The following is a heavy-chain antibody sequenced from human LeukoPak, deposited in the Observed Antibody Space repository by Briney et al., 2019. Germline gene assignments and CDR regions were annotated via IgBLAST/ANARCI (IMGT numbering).Heavy chain of an antibody. J-gene: IGHJ3*02. CDR1: GGSVRSDDYY. V-gene: IGHV4-61*08. CDR3: ARDQGGSSHRHAFDI. CDR2: IYHTGSI. Sequence: SETLSLTCTVSGGSVRSDDYYWSWIRQPPGMGLEWIGHIYHTGSIVYNSFLESRITISLDMSNNQFSLKLTSVTAADTAVYYCARDQGGSSHRHAFDIWSQGTTVTVSS. D-gene: IGHD2-15*01.